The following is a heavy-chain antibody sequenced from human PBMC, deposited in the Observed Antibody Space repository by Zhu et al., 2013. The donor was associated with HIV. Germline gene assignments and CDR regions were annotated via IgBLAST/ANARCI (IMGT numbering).Heavy chain of an antibody. CDR2: INPNGGGT. Sequence: QVQLVQSGAEVKKPGASVKVSCKASGYTFTDYYMHWVRQAPGQGLQWMGWINPNGGGTIYAQKFQGRVIMTRDTSTNTVYMELSSLRSDDTAVYFCARVFGTLGHFDYWGQGTLVTVSS. V-gene: IGHV1-2*02. CDR3: ARVFGTLGHFDY. D-gene: IGHD3-10*01. CDR1: GYTFTDYY. J-gene: IGHJ4*02.